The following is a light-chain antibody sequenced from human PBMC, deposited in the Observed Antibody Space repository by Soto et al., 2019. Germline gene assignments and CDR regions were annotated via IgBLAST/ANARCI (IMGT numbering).Light chain of an antibody. CDR1: QSVSSN. CDR2: DAS. J-gene: IGKJ4*01. CDR3: QVNNNWPVT. V-gene: IGKV3-15*01. Sequence: EIVMTQSPDTLSVSPGERATLSCRASQSVSSNLAWYQQKPGQAPRLLIHDASTRATGIPARFSGSGSGTEFTLTISSLQSEDFAVYYCQVNNNWPVTFGGGTKVEIK.